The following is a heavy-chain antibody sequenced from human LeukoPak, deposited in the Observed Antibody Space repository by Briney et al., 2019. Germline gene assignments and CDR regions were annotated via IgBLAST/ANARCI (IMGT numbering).Heavy chain of an antibody. CDR3: ARWEVTGGSRHDAFDI. CDR1: GYTFTGHY. Sequence: ASVKVSCKASGYTFTGHYMHWVRQAPGQGLEWMGWINPNSGGTNYAQKFQGRVSMTGDTSISTSYMDLRSLRSDDTAVYYCARWEVTGGSRHDAFDIWGQGTMVTVSS. D-gene: IGHD2-15*01. J-gene: IGHJ3*02. CDR2: INPNSGGT. V-gene: IGHV1-2*02.